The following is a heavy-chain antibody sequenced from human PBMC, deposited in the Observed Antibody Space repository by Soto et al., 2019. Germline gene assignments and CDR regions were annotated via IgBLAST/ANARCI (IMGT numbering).Heavy chain of an antibody. V-gene: IGHV1-3*01. CDR2: INAGNGNT. CDR3: WTDHALSSTEFES. J-gene: IGHJ4*02. D-gene: IGHD2-2*01. Sequence: SSVKVSCKSPGYIFTCWAMHWVRHAPGKRRVWMGWINAGNGNTEYSQKFQGRVTITRDTSSRTAYMELSSLRSGDSAVYYCWTDHALSSTEFESRGQGTLVTV. CDR1: GYIFTCWA.